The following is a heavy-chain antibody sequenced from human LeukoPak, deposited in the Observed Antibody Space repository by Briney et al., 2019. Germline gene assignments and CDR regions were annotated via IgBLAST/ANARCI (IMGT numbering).Heavy chain of an antibody. D-gene: IGHD5-18*01. CDR3: ARDGEYNYGYGSLYYYYYYMDV. CDR1: GYTFSTYY. V-gene: IGHV1-46*01. CDR2: INPSGGST. Sequence: ASVKVSCKASGYTFSTYYMHWVRQAPGQGLEWMGIINPSGGSTSYAQKFQGRVTMTRDMSTSTVYMELSSLRSEDTAVYYCARDGEYNYGYGSLYYYYYYMDVWGKGTTVTVSS. J-gene: IGHJ6*03.